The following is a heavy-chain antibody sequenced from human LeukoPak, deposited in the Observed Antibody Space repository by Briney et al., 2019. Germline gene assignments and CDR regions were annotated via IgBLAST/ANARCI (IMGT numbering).Heavy chain of an antibody. D-gene: IGHD3-9*01. Sequence: ASVKVSCKASGYTFTTYGLSWVRQAPGQGLEWLGWISTYDDNIKYAQSLQGRLTLTIDTSTSTAYMELRSLTSDDTAEYYCARETYSNILTGTDYWGPGTLVTVSS. J-gene: IGHJ4*02. V-gene: IGHV1-18*01. CDR1: GYTFTTYG. CDR3: ARETYSNILTGTDY. CDR2: ISTYDDNI.